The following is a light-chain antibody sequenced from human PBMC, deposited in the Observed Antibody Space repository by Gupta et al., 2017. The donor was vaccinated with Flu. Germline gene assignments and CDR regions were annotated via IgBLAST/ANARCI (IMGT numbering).Light chain of an antibody. V-gene: IGKV2-28*01. CDR3: MQPLETPLT. J-gene: IGKJ4*01. Sequence: DNVMAQSPLSLPVTPGEPASISCRSSRSLLHSNGYNYLHWYLQKPGQSPHLLIYLGSNRASGVPDRFSGSGSGTDFTLKISRVEADDVGVYYCMQPLETPLTFGGGTKVEIK. CDR2: LGS. CDR1: RSLLHSNGYNY.